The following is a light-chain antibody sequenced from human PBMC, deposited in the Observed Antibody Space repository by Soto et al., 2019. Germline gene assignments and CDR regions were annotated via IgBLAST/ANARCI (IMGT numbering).Light chain of an antibody. CDR2: EGS. J-gene: IGLJ3*02. V-gene: IGLV2-23*01. CDR3: CSYAGSSTWV. Sequence: QSALTQPASVSGSPGQSITISCTGTSSDVGSYNLVSWYQQHPGKAPKLMIYEGSKRPSGVSNRFSGSKSANMASLTISGLQAEDEADYYCCSYAGSSTWVFGGGTQLTVL. CDR1: SSDVGSYNL.